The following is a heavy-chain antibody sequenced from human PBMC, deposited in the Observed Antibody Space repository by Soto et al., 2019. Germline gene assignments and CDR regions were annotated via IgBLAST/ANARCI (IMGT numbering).Heavy chain of an antibody. J-gene: IGHJ4*02. Sequence: GASVKVSCKASGYVFSSYYMHWVRQAPGQGFEWMGIINPSGGSTSYAQKFQGRVTMTRNTSISTAYMELSSLRSEDTAVYYCARAGNYDILTGSRWGQGTLVTVSS. CDR1: GYVFSSYY. CDR2: INPSGGST. D-gene: IGHD3-9*01. V-gene: IGHV1-46*01. CDR3: ARAGNYDILTGSR.